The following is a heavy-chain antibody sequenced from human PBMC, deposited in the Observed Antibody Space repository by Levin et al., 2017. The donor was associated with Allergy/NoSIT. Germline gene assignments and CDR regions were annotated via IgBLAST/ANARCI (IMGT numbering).Heavy chain of an antibody. D-gene: IGHD1-14*01. CDR1: DGSFRGYP. CDR2: INHSGST. CDR3: ARGNRMKDV. Sequence: SETLSLTCGVYDGSFRGYPWTWIRQPPGKGLEWIGEINHSGSTNYNPSLKSRVTLSVDASKKQFSLRLRSVTAADTAVYYCARGNRMKDVWGQGTTVTVSS. V-gene: IGHV4-34*01. J-gene: IGHJ6*02.